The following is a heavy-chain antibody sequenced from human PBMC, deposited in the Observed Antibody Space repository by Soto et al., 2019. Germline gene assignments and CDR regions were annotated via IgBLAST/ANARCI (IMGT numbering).Heavy chain of an antibody. CDR3: ARLGGYCSSTSCSVSRPFGAFDI. D-gene: IGHD2-2*01. CDR2: IYYSGST. J-gene: IGHJ3*02. CDR1: GGSISSSSYY. Sequence: PSETLSLTCTVSGGSISSSSYYWGWIRQPPGKGLEWIGSIYYSGSTYYNPSLKSRVTISVDTSKNQFSLKLSSVTAADTAVYYCARLGGYCSSTSCSVSRPFGAFDIWGQGTMATVSS. V-gene: IGHV4-39*01.